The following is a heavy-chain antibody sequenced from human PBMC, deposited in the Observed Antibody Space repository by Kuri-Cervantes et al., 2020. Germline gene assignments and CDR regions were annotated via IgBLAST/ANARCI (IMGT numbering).Heavy chain of an antibody. CDR2: FDPEDGET. D-gene: IGHD4-17*01. Sequence: ASVKVSCKASGYTFTSYYMHWVRQAPGQGLEWMGGFDPEDGETIYAQKFQGRVTMTEDTSTDTAYMELSSLRSEDTAAYYCATYGDYFDYWGQGTLVTVSS. J-gene: IGHJ4*02. V-gene: IGHV1-24*01. CDR1: GYTFTSYY. CDR3: ATYGDYFDY.